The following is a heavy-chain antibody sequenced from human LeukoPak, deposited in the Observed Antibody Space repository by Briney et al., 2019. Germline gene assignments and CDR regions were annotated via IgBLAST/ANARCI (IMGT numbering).Heavy chain of an antibody. CDR3: ATYRRRDYYGSGSYYHQNWFDP. CDR2: INPNSGGT. J-gene: IGHJ5*02. Sequence: ASVKVSCKASGYTFTGYYMHWVRQAPGQGLEWMGWINPNSGGTNYAQKFQGRVTMTRDTSISTAYMELSRLRSDDTAVYYCATYRRRDYYGSGSYYHQNWFDPWGQGTLVTVSS. CDR1: GYTFTGYY. D-gene: IGHD3-10*01. V-gene: IGHV1-2*02.